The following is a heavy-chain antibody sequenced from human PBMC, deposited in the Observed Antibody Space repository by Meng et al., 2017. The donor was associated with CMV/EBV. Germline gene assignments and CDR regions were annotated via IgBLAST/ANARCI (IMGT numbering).Heavy chain of an antibody. V-gene: IGHV4-34*01. CDR2: IYTNGIS. J-gene: IGHJ5*02. Sequence: QVQPQPWGSGRLKPPETRSLTCAVYGGSFIGYYCGWIRQPPGKGLEWIGQIYTNGISYYNPSLESRLTISVDTSKNEFSLKLRSVTAADTAVYYCASYVAGDGGRGSWGQGVLVTVSS. CDR1: GGSFIGYY. CDR3: ASYVAGDGGRGS. D-gene: IGHD3-16*01.